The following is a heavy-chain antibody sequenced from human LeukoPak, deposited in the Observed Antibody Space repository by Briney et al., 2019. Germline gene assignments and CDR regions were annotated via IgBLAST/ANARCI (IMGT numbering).Heavy chain of an antibody. CDR1: GYTFTGYY. V-gene: IGHV1-2*02. Sequence: ASVKVSCKASGYTFTGYYMHWVRQAPGQGLEWMGWINPNSGGTNYAQKFQGRVTMTRDTSISTAYMELSRLRSDDTAVYYCARRTSVTAQFDYWGQGTLVTVSS. D-gene: IGHD2-21*02. J-gene: IGHJ4*02. CDR3: ARRTSVTAQFDY. CDR2: INPNSGGT.